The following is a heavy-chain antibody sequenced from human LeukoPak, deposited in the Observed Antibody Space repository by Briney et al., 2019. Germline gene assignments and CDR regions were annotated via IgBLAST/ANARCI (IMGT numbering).Heavy chain of an antibody. CDR3: ARGRRVNRSMVRGVIEWFDP. J-gene: IGHJ5*02. CDR2: MNPNSGNT. D-gene: IGHD3-10*01. Sequence: ASVKVSCKASGYTFTSYGINWVRQATGQGLEWMGWMNPNSGNTGYAQKFQGRVTMTRNTSISTAYMELSSLRSEDTAVYYCARGRRVNRSMVRGVIEWFDPWGQGTLVTVSS. CDR1: GYTFTSYG. V-gene: IGHV1-8*01.